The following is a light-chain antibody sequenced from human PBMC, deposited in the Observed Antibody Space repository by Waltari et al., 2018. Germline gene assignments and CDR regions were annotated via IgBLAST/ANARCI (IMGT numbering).Light chain of an antibody. Sequence: DIQMTQSPSSVSASVGDRVTITCRASQGLNSWLAWYQQKPGRAPKLLISTASTLQSGVPSRFSGSGSGTDFNLTITSLQPEDFATYYCQQGDSFPLTFGGGTKLEIK. CDR1: QGLNSW. CDR3: QQGDSFPLT. J-gene: IGKJ4*01. V-gene: IGKV1-12*01. CDR2: TAS.